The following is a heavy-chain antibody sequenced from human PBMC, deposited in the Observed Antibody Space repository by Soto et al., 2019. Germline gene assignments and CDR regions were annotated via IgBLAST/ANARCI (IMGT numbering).Heavy chain of an antibody. V-gene: IGHV4-31*03. J-gene: IGHJ1*01. CDR1: GGSISSGGYY. CDR2: IYYSGST. D-gene: IGHD2-15*01. Sequence: SETLSLTCTVSGGSISSGGYYWSWIRQHPGKGLEWIGYIYYSGSTYYNPSLKSRVTISVDTSKNQFSLKLSSVTAADTAVYYCARGPRRGYCSGGSCPGYFQHWGQGTLVTVSS. CDR3: ARGPRRGYCSGGSCPGYFQH.